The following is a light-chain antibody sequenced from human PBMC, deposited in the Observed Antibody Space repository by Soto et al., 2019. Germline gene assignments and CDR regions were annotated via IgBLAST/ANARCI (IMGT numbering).Light chain of an antibody. V-gene: IGKV3D-11*03. Sequence: EIVLTQSPATLSSFPGDRVTLSCRASQYINTRLAWYQHRPGQAPRLLIYQTSIRAAGIPARFSASGIGTDFTLTISDVQPEDFAVYYCQQYGSSPLWTFGQGTKVDIK. J-gene: IGKJ1*01. CDR1: QYINTR. CDR3: QQYGSSPLWT. CDR2: QTS.